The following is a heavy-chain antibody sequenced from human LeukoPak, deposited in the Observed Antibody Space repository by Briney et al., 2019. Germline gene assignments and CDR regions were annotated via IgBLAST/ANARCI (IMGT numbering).Heavy chain of an antibody. V-gene: IGHV3-23*01. D-gene: IGHD3-16*01. Sequence: QTGGSLRLSCAASGFTFSSYAMSWVRQAPGKGLAWVSAISGSGGRTYYADSVKGRFTISRDNSKTTLYLQMNSLRAEDTAVYYCAKDWGVRYYGMDVWGQGTTVTVSS. CDR1: GFTFSSYA. J-gene: IGHJ6*02. CDR2: ISGSGGRT. CDR3: AKDWGVRYYGMDV.